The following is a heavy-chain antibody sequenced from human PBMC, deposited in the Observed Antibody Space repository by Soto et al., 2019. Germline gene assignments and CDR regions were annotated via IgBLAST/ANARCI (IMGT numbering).Heavy chain of an antibody. CDR2: IYYSGGT. CDR3: SAGYRSSWYPY. Sequence: QVQLQESGPGLVTPSETLSLTCTVPGGSISSYYWSWIRQPPVKGLEWIGNIYYSGGTNYNPSLKTRVTSSVNTSKNQFSLKLSSVTAADTAVDYCSAGYRSSWYPYWGQGTLVTVS. CDR1: GGSISSYY. J-gene: IGHJ4*02. V-gene: IGHV4-59*01. D-gene: IGHD6-13*01.